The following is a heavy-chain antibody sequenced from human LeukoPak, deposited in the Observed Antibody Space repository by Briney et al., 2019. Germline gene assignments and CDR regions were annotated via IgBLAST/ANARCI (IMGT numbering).Heavy chain of an antibody. D-gene: IGHD1-26*01. J-gene: IGHJ4*02. CDR2: IYHSGST. CDR3: VRVGIVGATTLADY. Sequence: PSETLSLTCAVSGGSISSSNWWSWVRQPPGKGLEWIGEIYHSGSTNYNPSLKSRVTISVDKSKNQFSLKLSSVTAADTAVYYCVRVGIVGATTLADYWGQGTLVTVSS. CDR1: GGSISSSNW. V-gene: IGHV4-4*02.